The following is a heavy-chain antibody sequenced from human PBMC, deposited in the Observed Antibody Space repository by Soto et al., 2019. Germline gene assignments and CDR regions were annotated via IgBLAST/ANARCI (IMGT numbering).Heavy chain of an antibody. CDR1: GFTFSSYG. V-gene: IGHV3-30*02. Sequence: PGGSLRLSCAASGFTFSSYGMHWVRQAPGKGLDWVALIWNDGTKTYYADSVKGRVTISRDNPKNTLYLQMDSLRAEDTALYYCGKAITIVRGKYLPPVFDPWGQGTLVTVSS. D-gene: IGHD3-9*01. CDR3: GKAITIVRGKYLPPVFDP. CDR2: IWNDGTKT. J-gene: IGHJ5*02.